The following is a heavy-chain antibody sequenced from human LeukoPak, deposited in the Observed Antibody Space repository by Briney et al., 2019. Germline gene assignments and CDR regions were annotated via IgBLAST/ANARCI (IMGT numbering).Heavy chain of an antibody. V-gene: IGHV3-48*02. CDR1: GFTFSSYS. CDR3: ARWPFGSSWYFDY. Sequence: GGSLGLSCAASGFTFSSYSMNWVRQAPGKGLEWVSYISSSSSTIYYADSVKGRFTISRDNAKNSLYLQMNSLRDEDTAVYYCARWPFGSSWYFDYWGQGTLVTVSS. CDR2: ISSSSSTI. D-gene: IGHD6-13*01. J-gene: IGHJ4*02.